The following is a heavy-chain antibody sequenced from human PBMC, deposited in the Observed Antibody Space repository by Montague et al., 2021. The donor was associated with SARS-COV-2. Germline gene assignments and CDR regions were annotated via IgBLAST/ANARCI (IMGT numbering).Heavy chain of an antibody. CDR1: GGSTSNYY. J-gene: IGHJ4*02. CDR2: IFYTGST. Sequence: SETLSLTCSVPGGSTSNYYWTWIRQSPGKGLQWIGYIFYTGSTKFNPSLKSRVSVSLDTSKNHFSLRLSAVTAADTARYYCARAQNICFIANCVNYFDLWGLGALVTVSS. D-gene: IGHD2-15*01. CDR3: ARAQNICFIANCVNYFDL. V-gene: IGHV4-59*01.